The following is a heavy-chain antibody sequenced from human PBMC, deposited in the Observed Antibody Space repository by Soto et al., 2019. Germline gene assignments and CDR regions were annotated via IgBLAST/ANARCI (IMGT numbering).Heavy chain of an antibody. CDR2: FDPEDGET. D-gene: IGHD5-12*01. Sequence: QVQLVQSGAEVKKPGASVKVSCKVSGYTLTELSMHWVRQAPGKGLEWMGGFDPEDGETIYAQKFQGRVTMTEDTSTDTAYMELSSLRSEDTAVYYCATPLLGYNYVPPYCDYWGQGTLVTVSS. CDR1: GYTLTELS. J-gene: IGHJ4*02. CDR3: ATPLLGYNYVPPYCDY. V-gene: IGHV1-24*01.